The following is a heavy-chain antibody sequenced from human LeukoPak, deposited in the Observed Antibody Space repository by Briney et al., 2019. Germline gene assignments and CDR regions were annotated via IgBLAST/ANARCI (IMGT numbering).Heavy chain of an antibody. V-gene: IGHV4-34*01. Sequence: SETLSLTCAVYGGSFSGYYWSWIRQPPGKGLEWIGEINHSGSTNYNPSLKSRVTISVDTSKNQFSLKLSSVTAADTAVYYCARARITIFGVVKAPDYWGQGTLVTVSS. CDR3: ARARITIFGVVKAPDY. CDR2: INHSGST. J-gene: IGHJ4*02. D-gene: IGHD3-3*01. CDR1: GGSFSGYY.